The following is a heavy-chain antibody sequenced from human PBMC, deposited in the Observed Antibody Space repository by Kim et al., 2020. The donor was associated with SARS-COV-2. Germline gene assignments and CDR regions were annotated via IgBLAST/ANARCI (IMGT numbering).Heavy chain of an antibody. V-gene: IGHV3-23*01. Sequence: GGSLRLSCAASGFTFSTHAMSWVRQAPGKGLEWVSTINSGGSTYYADSMKGRFTTSRDNSKNTLFLQMNSLTAEDTAIYFCVKRTGYNFDHWGQGALVTV. CDR2: INSGGST. D-gene: IGHD3-9*01. CDR3: VKRTGYNFDH. CDR1: GFTFSTHA. J-gene: IGHJ4*02.